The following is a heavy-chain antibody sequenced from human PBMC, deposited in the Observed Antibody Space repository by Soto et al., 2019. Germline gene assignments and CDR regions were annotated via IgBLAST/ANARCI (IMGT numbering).Heavy chain of an antibody. J-gene: IGHJ4*02. CDR3: ARGLTSTRHDL. CDR2: ISTYSGKT. Sequence: QVQLVQSAAEVKKPGASVKVSCKASGYNFASFGITWVRQSPGRGLEWMGWISTYSGKTDYAETLQGRVTMTTDTSASTVYMELRNLRSDDTAVYYRARGLTSTRHDLWGQGTLVTVSS. D-gene: IGHD6-6*01. V-gene: IGHV1-18*04. CDR1: GYNFASFG.